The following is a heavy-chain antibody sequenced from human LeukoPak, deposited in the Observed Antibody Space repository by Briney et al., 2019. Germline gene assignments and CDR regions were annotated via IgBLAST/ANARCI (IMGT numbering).Heavy chain of an antibody. V-gene: IGHV4-34*01. J-gene: IGHJ4*02. CDR1: GGSFIGYY. CDR3: ARGPYYDFWSGIPGHYFDY. Sequence: PSETLSLTCAVYGGSFIGYYWSCVRPPPGKGLEWVWEISNSGSTNYNPSLKSRVTISVDTSKNQFSLKLSSVTAADTAVYYCARGPYYDFWSGIPGHYFDYWGQGTPVTVSS. CDR2: ISNSGST. D-gene: IGHD3-3*01.